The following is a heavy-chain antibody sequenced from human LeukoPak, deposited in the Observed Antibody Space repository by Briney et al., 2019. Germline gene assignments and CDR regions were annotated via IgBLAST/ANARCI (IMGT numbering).Heavy chain of an antibody. Sequence: GRSLRLSCAASGFTFSSYGMHWVRQAPGKGLEWVAVIWYDGSNKYYADSVKGRFTISRDNSKNTLYPQMNSLRAEDTAVYYCARSHDSSGYYSGVSFWGQGTLVTVSS. CDR1: GFTFSSYG. D-gene: IGHD3-22*01. CDR2: IWYDGSNK. CDR3: ARSHDSSGYYSGVSF. J-gene: IGHJ4*02. V-gene: IGHV3-33*01.